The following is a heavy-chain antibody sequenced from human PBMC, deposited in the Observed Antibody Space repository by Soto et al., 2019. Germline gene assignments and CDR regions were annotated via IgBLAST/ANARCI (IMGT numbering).Heavy chain of an antibody. CDR2: ISSSGSTI. D-gene: IGHD2-2*01. J-gene: IGHJ4*02. Sequence: GGSLRLSCAASGFTFSDYYMSWIRQAPGKGLEWVSYISSSGSTIYYADSVKGRFTISRDNAKNSLYLQMNSLRAEDTAVYYCARKSPHQLLPTPDYWGQGTLVTVSS. CDR1: GFTFSDYY. CDR3: ARKSPHQLLPTPDY. V-gene: IGHV3-11*01.